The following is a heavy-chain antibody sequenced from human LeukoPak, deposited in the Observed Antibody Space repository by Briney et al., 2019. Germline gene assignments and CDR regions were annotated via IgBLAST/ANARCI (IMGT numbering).Heavy chain of an antibody. Sequence: SETLSLTCTVSGDSISSGAYYWSWLRQHPGKGLEWIGYIYYSGSTYYNPSLKSRVTISVDTSKNQFSLNLSSVTAADTAVYYCARAGGLPNFDYWGQGTLVTVSS. CDR3: ARAGGLPNFDY. CDR1: GDSISSGAYY. CDR2: IYYSGST. D-gene: IGHD4-11*01. J-gene: IGHJ4*02. V-gene: IGHV4-31*03.